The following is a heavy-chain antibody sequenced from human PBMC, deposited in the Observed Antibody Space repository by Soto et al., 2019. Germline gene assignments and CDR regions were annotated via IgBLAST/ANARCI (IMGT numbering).Heavy chain of an antibody. Sequence: GGSLRLSCAASGFTFSDYYMSWIRQAPGKGLEWVSYISSSSSYTNYADSVKGRFTISRDNAKNSLYLQMNSLRAEDTAVYYWAKDLEGWGDYYYYYGMDVWGQGTTVTVSS. V-gene: IGHV3-11*06. CDR3: AKDLEGWGDYYYYYGMDV. J-gene: IGHJ6*02. CDR2: ISSSSSYT. CDR1: GFTFSDYY. D-gene: IGHD3-10*01.